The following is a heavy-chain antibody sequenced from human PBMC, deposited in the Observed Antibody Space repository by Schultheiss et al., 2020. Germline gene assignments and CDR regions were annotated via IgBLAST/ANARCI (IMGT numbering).Heavy chain of an antibody. CDR1: GFTFSSYS. V-gene: IGHV3-21*01. CDR2: ISSSSSYI. CDR3: AKVGRWGVSSLTANHDAFDI. Sequence: GESLKISCAASGFTFSSYSMNWVRQAPGKGLEWVSSISSSSSYIYYADSVKGRFTISRDNSKNTLYLQMNSLRAEDTAVYYCAKVGRWGVSSLTANHDAFDIWGQGTMVTV. J-gene: IGHJ3*02. D-gene: IGHD2-2*01.